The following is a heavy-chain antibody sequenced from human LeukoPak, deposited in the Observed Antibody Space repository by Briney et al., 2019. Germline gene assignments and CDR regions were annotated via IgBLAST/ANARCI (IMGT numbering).Heavy chain of an antibody. D-gene: IGHD6-6*01. CDR2: ISNDGRHI. CDR3: ATVMGSSPSTAYLAY. Sequence: PGGSLRLSCGGSGFIFSSYAINWARQTPGKGLEWLSAISNDGRHIYYTDSVKGRFTTSRDNSRNTVYLQMNGLRVEDTAVYYCATVMGSSPSTAYLAYWGQGTLVTVSS. CDR1: GFIFSSYA. V-gene: IGHV3-23*01. J-gene: IGHJ4*02.